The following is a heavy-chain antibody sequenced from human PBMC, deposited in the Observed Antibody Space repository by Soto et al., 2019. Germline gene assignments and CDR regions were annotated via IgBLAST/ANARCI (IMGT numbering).Heavy chain of an antibody. J-gene: IGHJ5*02. D-gene: IGHD3-3*01. CDR2: INPSGGST. V-gene: IGHV1-46*01. Sequence: ASVKVSCKASGYTFTSYYMHWVRQAPGQGLEWMGIINPSGGSTSYAQKFQGRVTMTRDTSTSTVYMELSSLRSEDTAVYYCARDRESGIFGVPRGNWFDPWGQGTLVTVS. CDR3: ARDRESGIFGVPRGNWFDP. CDR1: GYTFTSYY.